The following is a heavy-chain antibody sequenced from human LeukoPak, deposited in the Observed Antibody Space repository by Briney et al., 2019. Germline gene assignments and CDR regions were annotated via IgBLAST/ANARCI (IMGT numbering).Heavy chain of an antibody. CDR1: RGSIISDY. Sequence: SETLSHTPTLPRGSIISDYRCWIWQPARKRLERSGRIYTGGGTTYNPSLKCRVTMSLDTSKPRISRKLSSVTAADTAVYYCARRGGYSGYGPFDYWGQGTLVTVSS. CDR3: ARRGGYSGYGPFDY. V-gene: IGHV4-4*07. J-gene: IGHJ4*02. CDR2: IYTGGGT. D-gene: IGHD5-12*01.